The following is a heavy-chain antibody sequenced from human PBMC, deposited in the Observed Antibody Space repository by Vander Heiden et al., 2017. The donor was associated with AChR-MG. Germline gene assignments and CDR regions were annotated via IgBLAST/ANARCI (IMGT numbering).Heavy chain of an antibody. J-gene: IGHJ5*02. CDR2: IRRKAYGGKK. Sequence: EVQLVESGGGLVQPGRSLRLSCTASGFTFGDYAMSWFRQASGKGLEWVGFIRRKAYGGKKEYAASGKGRFTISRDDSKSSAYLQMKRLKKEDTAVYYCTRKKRGGRYYGSGSQNGCEPWDQGTLGTVSS. CDR3: TRKKRGGRYYGSGSQNGCEP. CDR1: GFTFGDYA. D-gene: IGHD3-10*01. V-gene: IGHV3-49*03.